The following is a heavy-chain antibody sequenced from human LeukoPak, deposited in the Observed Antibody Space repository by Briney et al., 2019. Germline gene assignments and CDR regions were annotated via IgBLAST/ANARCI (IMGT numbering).Heavy chain of an antibody. CDR2: INHSGST. CDR3: ARGPAVLRYFDWLFGGFDY. CDR1: GGSFSGYY. V-gene: IGHV4-34*01. J-gene: IGHJ4*02. D-gene: IGHD3-9*01. Sequence: SETLSLTCAVYGGSFSGYYWSWIRQPPGKGLEWIGEINHSGSTNYNPSLKSRVTISVDTSKNQFSLKLSSVTAADTAVYYCARGPAVLRYFDWLFGGFDYWGQGTLVTVSS.